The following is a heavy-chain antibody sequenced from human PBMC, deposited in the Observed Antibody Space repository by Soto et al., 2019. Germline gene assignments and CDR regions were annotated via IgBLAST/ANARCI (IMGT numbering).Heavy chain of an antibody. J-gene: IGHJ3*02. V-gene: IGHV5-51*01. CDR1: GYSFTSYW. CDR2: IYPGDSDT. CDR3: ATLVGRAKTTDALDI. D-gene: IGHD3-10*01. Sequence: PGEAPKIPCKGSGYSFTSYWIGWVRQMPGKGLEWMGSIYPGDSDTRYSPSFQGQVTLSADKSISTAYLQWRSLKASDTAMYYCATLVGRAKTTDALDIWGQGTMVTVSS.